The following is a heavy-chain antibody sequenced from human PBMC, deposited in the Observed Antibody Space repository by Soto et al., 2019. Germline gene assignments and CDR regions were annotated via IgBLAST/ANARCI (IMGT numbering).Heavy chain of an antibody. CDR1: GFTFDSCA. J-gene: IGHJ4*02. Sequence: EVQILESGGGLVQPGGSLRLSCAASGFTFDSCAMSWVRQAPGKGLEWILGISGSGGSTSYADSVKGRFTISRDNSKNTLYLQISSLRADDTAVYDCAIGKTRGWYYFDFWGQGTLVTVAS. V-gene: IGHV3-23*01. CDR2: ISGSGGST. CDR3: AIGKTRGWYYFDF. D-gene: IGHD6-19*01.